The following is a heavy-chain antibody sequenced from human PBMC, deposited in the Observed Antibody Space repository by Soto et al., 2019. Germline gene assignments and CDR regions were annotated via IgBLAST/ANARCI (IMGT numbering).Heavy chain of an antibody. J-gene: IGHJ6*02. V-gene: IGHV1-8*01. CDR3: ARGPEDGYNSDYYGMDV. D-gene: IGHD5-12*01. CDR1: GYTFTSYD. Sequence: QVQLVQSGAEVKKPGASVKVSCKASGYTFTSYDINWVRQATGQGLEWMGWMNPNSGNTGYAQKFKGRVTMTRNTSISTAYMELSSLRSEDTAVYYCARGPEDGYNSDYYGMDVWGQGTTVTVSS. CDR2: MNPNSGNT.